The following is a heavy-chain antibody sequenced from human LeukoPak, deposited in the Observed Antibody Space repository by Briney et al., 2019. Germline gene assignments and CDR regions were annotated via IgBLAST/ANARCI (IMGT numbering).Heavy chain of an antibody. CDR2: ISYDGSSK. J-gene: IGHJ5*02. CDR3: ARRGHDYGDSEWCDP. V-gene: IGHV3-30*04. CDR1: GFTFSNYA. Sequence: GGTLRLSCAASGFTFSNYAMHWLRQAPGKGLEWVAFISYDGSSKYYADSVKGRLTISRATSKNIMYLQMSSLRAEDTAVYYCARRGHDYGDSEWCDPWGQGTLVTVSS. D-gene: IGHD4-17*01.